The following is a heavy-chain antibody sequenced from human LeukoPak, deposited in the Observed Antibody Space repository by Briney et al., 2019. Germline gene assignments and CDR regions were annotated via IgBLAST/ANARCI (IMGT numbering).Heavy chain of an antibody. CDR1: GFTFRSHT. D-gene: IGHD1-14*01. CDR3: GSRTY. V-gene: IGHV3-23*01. Sequence: TGGSLSLSCAASGFTFRSHTMSWVRQAPGKGLEWVSGSSGYDGRTYYADSVKGRFTISRDNSKNTLYLQMNSLRAEDTAIHSCGSRTYWGQGTLVTVYS. CDR2: SSGYDGRT. J-gene: IGHJ4*02.